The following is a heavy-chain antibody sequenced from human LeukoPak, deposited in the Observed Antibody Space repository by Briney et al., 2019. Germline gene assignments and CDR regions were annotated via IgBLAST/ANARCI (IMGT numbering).Heavy chain of an antibody. D-gene: IGHD3-10*01. V-gene: IGHV3-23*01. Sequence: GGSLRLSCAASGFTFTTSAMTWVRQAPGKGLEWVSYISDSGISTYYADSVRGRFTISRDNSKNTLYLQMNSLRAEDTAVYYCAKDNAYYYADYWGQGTLVTVSS. J-gene: IGHJ4*02. CDR2: ISDSGIST. CDR1: GFTFTTSA. CDR3: AKDNAYYYADY.